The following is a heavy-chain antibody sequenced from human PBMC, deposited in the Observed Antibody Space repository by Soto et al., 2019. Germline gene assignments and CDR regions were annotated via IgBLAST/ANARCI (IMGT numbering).Heavy chain of an antibody. CDR2: IWYDGSNK. J-gene: IGHJ6*02. Sequence: LRLSCAASGFTFSSYGMHWVRQAPGKGLEWVAVIWYDGSNKYYADSVKGRFTISRDNSKNTLYLQMNSLRAEDTAVYYCARGGGTYDYVWGSTGPWYGMDVWGQGTTVTVSS. D-gene: IGHD3-16*01. V-gene: IGHV3-33*01. CDR3: ARGGGTYDYVWGSTGPWYGMDV. CDR1: GFTFSSYG.